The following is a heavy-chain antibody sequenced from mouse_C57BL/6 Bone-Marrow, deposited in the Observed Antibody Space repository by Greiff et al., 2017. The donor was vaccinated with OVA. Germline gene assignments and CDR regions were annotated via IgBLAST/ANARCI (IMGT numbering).Heavy chain of an antibody. CDR1: GYAFSSSW. J-gene: IGHJ4*01. D-gene: IGHD1-1*01. V-gene: IGHV1-82*01. CDR3: ERGSTVVATEDAMDY. Sequence: QVQLKESGPELVKPGASVKLSCKASGYAFSSSWMNWVKQRPGKGLEWIGRIYPGDGDTNSNGKFKGKATLTAAKSSSTAYMQLSSLTSEDTAVYVCERGSTVVATEDAMDYWGQGTSVTVSS. CDR2: IYPGDGDT.